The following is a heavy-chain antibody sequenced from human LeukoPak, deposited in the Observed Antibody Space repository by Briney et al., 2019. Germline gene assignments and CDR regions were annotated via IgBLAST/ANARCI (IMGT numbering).Heavy chain of an antibody. CDR3: SRERENWELLFAFDI. Sequence: ASVRVSYKASGYTFTSYGISGVPPAPGQGLEWMGWIIAYNCNTNYAQKLQGRVTMITDTSTSTAYKELRSLRSDDAAVYYCSRERENWELLFAFDIWGQGTMVTVSS. CDR2: IIAYNCNT. J-gene: IGHJ3*02. D-gene: IGHD1-26*01. V-gene: IGHV1-18*01. CDR1: GYTFTSYG.